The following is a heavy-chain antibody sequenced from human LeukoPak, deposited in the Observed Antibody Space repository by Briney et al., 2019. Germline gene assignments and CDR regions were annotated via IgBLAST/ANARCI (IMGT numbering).Heavy chain of an antibody. CDR2: IIPIFGTA. D-gene: IGHD3-22*01. V-gene: IGHV1-69*05. CDR3: ARDGDYYDSSGYFDY. Sequence: ASVKVSCKASGGTFSSYAISWVRQAPGQGLEWMGGIIPIFGTANYAQKFQGRVTITTDEATSTAYMELSSLRSEDTAVYYCARDGDYYDSSGYFDYWGQGTLVTVSS. J-gene: IGHJ4*02. CDR1: GGTFSSYA.